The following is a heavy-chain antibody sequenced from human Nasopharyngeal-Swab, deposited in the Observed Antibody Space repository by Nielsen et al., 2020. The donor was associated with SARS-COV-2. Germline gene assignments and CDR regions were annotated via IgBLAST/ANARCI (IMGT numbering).Heavy chain of an antibody. Sequence: SETLSLTCTVYGGSFSGYYWSWIRQPPGKGLEWIGEINHSGSTNYNPSLKSRVTISVDTSKNQFSLKLSSVTAADTAVYYWSLGRYSSSWVGLIRYFDLWGRGTLVTVSS. V-gene: IGHV4-34*01. J-gene: IGHJ2*01. CDR1: GGSFSGYY. CDR3: SLGRYSSSWVGLIRYFDL. CDR2: INHSGST. D-gene: IGHD6-13*01.